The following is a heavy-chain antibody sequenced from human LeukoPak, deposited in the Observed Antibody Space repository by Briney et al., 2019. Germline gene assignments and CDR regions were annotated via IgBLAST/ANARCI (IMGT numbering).Heavy chain of an antibody. V-gene: IGHV4-30-4*01. CDR2: IYYSGST. CDR1: GGSISSGDYY. Sequence: SQTLSLTCTVSGGSISSGDYYWSWIRQPPGKGLEWIGYIYYSGSTYYNPSLKSRVTISVDTSKNQFSLKLSSVTAADTAVYYCARDVHDYGDYFLGYFDLWGRGTLVTVSS. J-gene: IGHJ2*01. D-gene: IGHD4-17*01. CDR3: ARDVHDYGDYFLGYFDL.